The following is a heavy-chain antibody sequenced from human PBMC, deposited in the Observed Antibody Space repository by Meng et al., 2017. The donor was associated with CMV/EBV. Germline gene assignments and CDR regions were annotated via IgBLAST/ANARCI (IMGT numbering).Heavy chain of an antibody. Sequence: GGSLRLSCAASGFTVSSYSMNWVRQAPGKGLEWVSSISSSSSYIYYADSVKGRFTISRDNAKNSLYLQMNSLRAEDTAVYYCAREGYCSSTSCYPSDAFDIWGQGTMVTVSS. D-gene: IGHD2-2*01. CDR3: AREGYCSSTSCYPSDAFDI. J-gene: IGHJ3*02. CDR1: GFTVSSYS. V-gene: IGHV3-21*01. CDR2: ISSSSSYI.